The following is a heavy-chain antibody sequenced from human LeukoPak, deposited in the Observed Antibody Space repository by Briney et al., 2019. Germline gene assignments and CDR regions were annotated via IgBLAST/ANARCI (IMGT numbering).Heavy chain of an antibody. Sequence: SETLSLTCTVSGGSINSSSYYWGWIRQPPGKGLEWIGSIYYSGSTYYNPSLKSRVTISVDTSKNQFSLKLSSVTAADTAVYYCARDRSSSGRFDYWGQGTLVTVSS. J-gene: IGHJ4*02. V-gene: IGHV4-39*07. CDR2: IYYSGST. CDR1: GGSINSSSYY. CDR3: ARDRSSSGRFDY. D-gene: IGHD6-6*01.